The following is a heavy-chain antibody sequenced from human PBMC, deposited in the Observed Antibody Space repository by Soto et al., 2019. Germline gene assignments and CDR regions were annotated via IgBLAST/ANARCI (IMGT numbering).Heavy chain of an antibody. J-gene: IGHJ4*02. CDR1: VGSFSGYY. CDR3: ARVNYDFWSGYRFGFFDY. V-gene: IGHV4-34*01. D-gene: IGHD3-3*01. CDR2: INHSGST. Sequence: ETLSLTGAVYVGSFSGYYWSWIRQRPGKGLEWIGEINHSGSTNYNPSLKSRVTISVDTSKNQFSLKLSSVTAADTAVYYCARVNYDFWSGYRFGFFDYWGQGTLVTVSS.